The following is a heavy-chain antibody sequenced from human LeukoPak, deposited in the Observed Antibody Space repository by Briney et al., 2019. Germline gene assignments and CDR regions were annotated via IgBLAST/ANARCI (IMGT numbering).Heavy chain of an antibody. CDR3: ARDWGGGRDTVGI. Sequence: GGSLRHSCAASGLTVSCNFMSWVRQAPGKGLEWVSVLYSGGSTKYADSVRGRFTISRDNSKNTLYLQMNSLRAEDTAVYYCARDWGGGRDTVGIWGQGTMVTVSS. D-gene: IGHD3-10*01. CDR2: LYSGGST. CDR1: GLTVSCNF. V-gene: IGHV3-53*01. J-gene: IGHJ3*02.